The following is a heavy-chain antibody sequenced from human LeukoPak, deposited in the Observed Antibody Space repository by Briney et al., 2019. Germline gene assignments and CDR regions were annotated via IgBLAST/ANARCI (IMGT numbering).Heavy chain of an antibody. CDR1: GFTVSSNY. D-gene: IGHD3-10*01. CDR3: ARDWFGSRFDY. J-gene: IGHJ4*02. V-gene: IGHV3-66*02. Sequence: GGSLRLSCAASGFTVSSNYMSWVRQAPGKGLEWVSVIYSGGSTYYAGSVKGRFTISRDNSKNKVYLQMNSLRTEDTAVYYCARDWFGSRFDYWGQGTLVTVSS. CDR2: IYSGGST.